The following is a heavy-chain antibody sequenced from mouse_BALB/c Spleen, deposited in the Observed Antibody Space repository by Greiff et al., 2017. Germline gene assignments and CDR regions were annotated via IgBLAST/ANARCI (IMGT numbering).Heavy chain of an antibody. CDR2: INPNNGGT. D-gene: IGHD5-1-1*01. CDR1: GYTFTDYN. Sequence: EVQLQQSGPELVKPGASVKIPCKASGYTFTDYNMDWVKQSHGKSLEWIGDINPNNGGTIYNQKFKGKATLTVDKSSSTAYMELRSLTSEDTAVYYCARRRKPLIPSYAMDYWGQGTSVTVSS. J-gene: IGHJ4*01. CDR3: ARRRKPLIPSYAMDY. V-gene: IGHV1-18*01.